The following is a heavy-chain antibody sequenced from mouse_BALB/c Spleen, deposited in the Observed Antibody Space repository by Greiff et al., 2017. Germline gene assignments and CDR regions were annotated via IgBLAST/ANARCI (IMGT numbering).Heavy chain of an antibody. Sequence: QVQLQQSGAELVRPGSSVKISCKASGYAFSSYWMNWVKQRPGQGLEWIGQIYPGDGDTNYNGKVKGKATLTADKSSSTAYMQLSSLTSEDSAVYYCARGGYAYAMDYWGQGTSVTVSS. CDR2: IYPGDGDT. CDR3: ARGGYAYAMDY. CDR1: GYAFSSYW. J-gene: IGHJ4*01. D-gene: IGHD2-14*01. V-gene: IGHV1-80*01.